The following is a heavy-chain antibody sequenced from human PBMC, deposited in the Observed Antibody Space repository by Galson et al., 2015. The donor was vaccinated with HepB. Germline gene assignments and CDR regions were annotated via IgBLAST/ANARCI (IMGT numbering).Heavy chain of an antibody. D-gene: IGHD4-17*01. CDR3: ARDHVLREEYGYYEWSRIYYYGMDV. Sequence: SLRLSCAASGFTLSSHWMSWVRQAPGMGLEWVANIKQDGSEKCYVDSVKGRFTISRDNAKNSLYLQMNSLRAEDTAVYYCARDHVLREEYGYYEWSRIYYYGMDVWGQGTTVTVSS. CDR2: IKQDGSEK. V-gene: IGHV3-7*01. CDR1: GFTLSSHW. J-gene: IGHJ6*02.